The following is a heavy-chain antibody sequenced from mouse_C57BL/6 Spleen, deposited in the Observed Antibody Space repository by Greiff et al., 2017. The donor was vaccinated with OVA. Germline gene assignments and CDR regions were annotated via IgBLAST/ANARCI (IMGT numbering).Heavy chain of an antibody. CDR3: ARRFVRQGYYAMDY. J-gene: IGHJ4*01. CDR1: GYTFTSYW. D-gene: IGHD2-14*01. CDR2: IDPSDSYT. V-gene: IGHV1-69*01. Sequence: QVQLQQPGAELVMPGASVKLSCKASGYTFTSYWMHWVKQRPGQGLEWIGEIDPSDSYTNYNQKFKGKATLTVDKSSSTAYMQLSSLTSEDSAVDYCARRFVRQGYYAMDYWGQGTSVTVSS.